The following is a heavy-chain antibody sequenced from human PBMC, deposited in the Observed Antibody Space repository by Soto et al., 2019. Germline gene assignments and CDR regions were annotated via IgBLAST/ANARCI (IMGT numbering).Heavy chain of an antibody. CDR1: GFTFSGSA. Sequence: GGSLRLSCAASGFTFSGSAMHWVRHASGKGLEWVGRIRSKSNSYATAYAASVKGRFTISRDDSKDTAYLQMNSLKTEDTAVYYCTRDPRNYYDSIGSANWFDPWGQGTLVTVSS. J-gene: IGHJ5*02. CDR2: IRSKSNSYAT. D-gene: IGHD3-22*01. CDR3: TRDPRNYYDSIGSANWFDP. V-gene: IGHV3-73*01.